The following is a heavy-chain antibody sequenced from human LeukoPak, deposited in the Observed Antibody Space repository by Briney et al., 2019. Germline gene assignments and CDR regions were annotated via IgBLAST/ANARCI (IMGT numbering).Heavy chain of an antibody. V-gene: IGHV6-1*01. D-gene: IGHD2-8*01. CDR1: GDSVSSNSAA. CDR2: TYYRSKWYN. J-gene: IGHJ3*02. Sequence: SQTLSLTCAISGDSVSSNSAAWNWIRQSPSRGLEWLGRTYYRSKWYNDYAVSVKSRITINPDTSKNQFSLQLNSVTPEDTAVYYCTKGRSCTNSICHSWFPEIWAQGTMVTVSS. CDR3: TKGRSCTNSICHSWFPEI.